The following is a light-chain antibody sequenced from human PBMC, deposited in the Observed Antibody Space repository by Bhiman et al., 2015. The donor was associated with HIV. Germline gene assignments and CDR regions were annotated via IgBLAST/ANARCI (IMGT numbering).Light chain of an antibody. CDR3: QAWDSSTGGYV. CDR2: QDN. Sequence: SYKFSQPPSVSVSPGQTASITCSGDKLGDKYVSWYQQKPGQSPLLVIYQDNKRPSGIPERFSGSNSGNTATLTISGTQAMDEADYYCQAWDSSTGGYVFGTGTKVTVL. V-gene: IGLV3-1*01. CDR1: KLGDKY. J-gene: IGLJ1*01.